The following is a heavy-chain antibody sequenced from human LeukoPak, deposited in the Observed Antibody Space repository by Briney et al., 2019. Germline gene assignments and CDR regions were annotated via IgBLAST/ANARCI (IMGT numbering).Heavy chain of an antibody. CDR3: ARGSITTTVTGGDAFDI. CDR1: GFTVSSNY. V-gene: IGHV3-53*01. D-gene: IGHD4-17*01. CDR2: IYSGGST. J-gene: IGHJ3*02. Sequence: GGSLRLSCAASGFTVSSNYMSWVRQAPGKGLEWVSVIYSGGSTYCADSVKGRFTISRDNSKNTLYLQMNSLRAEDTAVYYCARGSITTTVTGGDAFDIWGQGTMVTVSS.